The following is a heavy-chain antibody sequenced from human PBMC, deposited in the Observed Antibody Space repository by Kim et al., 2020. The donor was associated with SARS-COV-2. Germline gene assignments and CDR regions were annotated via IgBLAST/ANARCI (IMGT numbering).Heavy chain of an antibody. Sequence: SETLSLTCTVSSDSFSAYYWSWIRHLPGKGLEWIGYNFYGGDTNYNPYLKNRVSISWDTSRNHFSVDLTSVTDADTAVYYCARSEGRASWHQFDYWGRVILVTVSS. CDR1: SDSFSAYY. V-gene: IGHV4-59*01. J-gene: IGHJ4*02. CDR2: NFYGGDT. CDR3: ARSEGRASWHQFDY.